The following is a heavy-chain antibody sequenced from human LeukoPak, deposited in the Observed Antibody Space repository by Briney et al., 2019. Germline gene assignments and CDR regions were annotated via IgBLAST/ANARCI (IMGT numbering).Heavy chain of an antibody. J-gene: IGHJ4*02. CDR3: ATGLNSGSYSVQDY. V-gene: IGHV1-18*01. D-gene: IGHD1-26*01. CDR2: ISAYNGNT. Sequence: ASVKVSCKASGYTFTSYGISWVRQAPGQGLEWMGWISAYNGNTNYAQKFQGRVTMTEDTSTDTAYMELSSLRSEDTAVYYCATGLNSGSYSVQDYWGQGTLVTVSS. CDR1: GYTFTSYG.